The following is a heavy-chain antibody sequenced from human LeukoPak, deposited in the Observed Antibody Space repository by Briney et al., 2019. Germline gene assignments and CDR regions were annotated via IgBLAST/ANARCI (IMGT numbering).Heavy chain of an antibody. J-gene: IGHJ6*03. Sequence: PGRTLRLSCAASGFMFRDYGMHWVHQAPGKGLEWVAAIWYDGSNIFYADSVKGRFTISRDNSKNALYLQMNSLRAEDTADYYCAKEGDRGEALYYYYMDVWGNGTTVTVSS. V-gene: IGHV3-33*06. CDR3: AKEGDRGEALYYYYMDV. CDR2: IWYDGSNI. CDR1: GFMFRDYG. D-gene: IGHD3-10*01.